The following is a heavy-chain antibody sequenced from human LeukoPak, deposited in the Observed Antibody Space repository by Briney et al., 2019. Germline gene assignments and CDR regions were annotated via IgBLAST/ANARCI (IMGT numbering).Heavy chain of an antibody. CDR3: ARLDSVAGAIHF. V-gene: IGHV5-51*01. J-gene: IGHJ4*02. D-gene: IGHD6-19*01. Sequence: GESLKISCEASGYNFNNFWIGWVRQIPGKGLEWMGIIYPADSDTKNSPSFQGQVTFSADRSASTAYLQWSSLKTSDTAMYYCARLDSVAGAIHFWGQGTLITVSS. CDR2: IYPADSDT. CDR1: GYNFNNFW.